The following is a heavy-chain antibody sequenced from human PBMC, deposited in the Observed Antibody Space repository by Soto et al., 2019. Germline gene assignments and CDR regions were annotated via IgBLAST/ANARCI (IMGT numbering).Heavy chain of an antibody. CDR1: GYSFTSYW. D-gene: IGHD5-18*01. Sequence: PGESLKISCKGSGYSFTSYWIGWVRQMPGKGLEWMGIIYPGDSDTRYSPSFQGQVTISADKSISTAYLQWSSLKASDTAMYYCARHGIQLWSPTVGMDVWGQGTTVTVSS. CDR2: IYPGDSDT. V-gene: IGHV5-51*01. J-gene: IGHJ6*02. CDR3: ARHGIQLWSPTVGMDV.